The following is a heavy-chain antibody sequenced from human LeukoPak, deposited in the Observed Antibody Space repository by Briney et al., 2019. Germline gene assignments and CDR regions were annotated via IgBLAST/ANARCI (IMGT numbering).Heavy chain of an antibody. CDR2: ISSSSSYI. V-gene: IGHV3-21*01. Sequence: GGSLRLSCAASGFTFSSYSMNWVRQAPGKGLEWVSSISSSSSYIYYADSVEGRFTISRDNAKNSLYLQMNSLRAEDTAVYYCAKDVGDTGDYWGQGTLVTVSS. CDR1: GFTFSSYS. J-gene: IGHJ4*02. D-gene: IGHD1-1*01. CDR3: AKDVGDTGDY.